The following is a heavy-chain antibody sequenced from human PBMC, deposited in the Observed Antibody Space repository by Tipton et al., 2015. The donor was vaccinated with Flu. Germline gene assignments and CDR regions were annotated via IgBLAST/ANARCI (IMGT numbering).Heavy chain of an antibody. Sequence: TLSLTCAVSGYSITSSYYWGWIRQPPGKGLEWIGTTYHSGTTYYNPSLKSRLTLSVDTSKNQFSLKLNSVTAADTAVYYCARHTGDSVRGVVDYWGQGTLVTVSS. D-gene: IGHD3-10*02. CDR1: GYSITSSYY. CDR3: ARHTGDSVRGVVDY. V-gene: IGHV4-38-2*01. CDR2: TYHSGTT. J-gene: IGHJ4*02.